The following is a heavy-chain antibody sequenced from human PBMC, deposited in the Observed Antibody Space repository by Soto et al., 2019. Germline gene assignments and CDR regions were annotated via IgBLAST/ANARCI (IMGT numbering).Heavy chain of an antibody. D-gene: IGHD3-22*01. V-gene: IGHV3-30-3*01. CDR3: ARTRNYYDISGYYFDVDY. CDR1: GFTFSSYA. CDR2: ISYDGSNK. Sequence: QVQLVESGGGVVQPGRSLRLSCAASGFTFSSYAMHWVRQAPGKGLEWVAVISYDGSNKYYADSVKGRFTISRDNSKNTLYLQMNSLRAEDTAVYYCARTRNYYDISGYYFDVDYWGQGTLVTVSS. J-gene: IGHJ4*02.